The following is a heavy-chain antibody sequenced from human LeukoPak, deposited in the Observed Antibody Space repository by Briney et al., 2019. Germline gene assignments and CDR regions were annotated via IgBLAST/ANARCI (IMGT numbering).Heavy chain of an antibody. D-gene: IGHD3-22*01. CDR3: ARDRRDYYDSSGDYYYYYGMDV. V-gene: IGHV1-69*13. CDR2: IIPIFGTA. J-gene: IGHJ6*02. Sequence: VASVKVSCKASGYKFSSYAISWVRQAPGQGLEWMGGIIPIFGTANYAQKFQGRVTITADESTSTAYMELSSLRSEDTAVYYCARDRRDYYDSSGDYYYYYGMDVWGQGTTVTVSS. CDR1: GYKFSSYA.